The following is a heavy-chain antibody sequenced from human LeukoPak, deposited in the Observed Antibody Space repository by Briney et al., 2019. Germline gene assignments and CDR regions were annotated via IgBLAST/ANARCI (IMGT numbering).Heavy chain of an antibody. Sequence: GGSLRLSCAAAGFTFSSYGMHWVRQAPGKGLEWVAVIWYDGSKKDYVDSVKGRFTISRDNSKNTLYLQMNSPRAEDTAVYYCAREGDFGQQLDYYCGMDVWGQGTTVTVSS. CDR3: AREGDFGQQLDYYCGMDV. J-gene: IGHJ6*02. CDR2: IWYDGSKK. D-gene: IGHD6-13*01. CDR1: GFTFSSYG. V-gene: IGHV3-33*01.